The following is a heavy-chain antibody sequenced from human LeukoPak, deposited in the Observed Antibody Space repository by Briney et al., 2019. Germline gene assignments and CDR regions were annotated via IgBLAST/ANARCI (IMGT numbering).Heavy chain of an antibody. V-gene: IGHV4-39*01. D-gene: IGHD3-22*01. CDR2: IYYSGST. CDR1: GXSISSSSFY. CDR3: ARHGADSNYYYYGMDV. Sequence: PSETLSLTCTVSGXSISSSSFYWGWIRQPPGKGLEWIGSIYYSGSTYYNPSLYNPSLKSRVTISVDTSKTQFSLNLSSLTAADTAVYYCARHGADSNYYYYGMDVWGQGTTVTVSS. J-gene: IGHJ6*02.